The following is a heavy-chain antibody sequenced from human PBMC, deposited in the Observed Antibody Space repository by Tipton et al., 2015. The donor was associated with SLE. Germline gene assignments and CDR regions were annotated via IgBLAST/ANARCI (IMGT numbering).Heavy chain of an antibody. V-gene: IGHV3-30*02. CDR3: AKVPIWNLYYFDY. CDR2: IRYDGSNK. D-gene: IGHD1-1*01. J-gene: IGHJ4*02. Sequence: SLRLSCTASGFTFSSYSMNWVRQAPGKGLEWVAFIRYDGSNKYYADSVKGRFTISRDNSKNTLYLQMNSLRAEDTAVYYCAKVPIWNLYYFDYWGQGTLVTVSS. CDR1: GFTFSSYS.